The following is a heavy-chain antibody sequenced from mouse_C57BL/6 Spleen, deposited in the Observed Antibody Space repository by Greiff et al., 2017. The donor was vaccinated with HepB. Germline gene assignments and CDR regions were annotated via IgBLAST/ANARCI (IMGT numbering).Heavy chain of an antibody. D-gene: IGHD1-1*01. Sequence: VKLQESGPGLVQPSQSLSITCTVSGFSLTSYGVHWVRQSPGKGLEWLGVIWSGGSTDYNAAFISRLSISKDNSKSQVFFKMNSLQADDTAIYYCARDYGSSLRAWFAYWGQGTLVTVSA. CDR1: GFSLTSYG. V-gene: IGHV2-2*01. J-gene: IGHJ3*01. CDR2: IWSGGST. CDR3: ARDYGSSLRAWFAY.